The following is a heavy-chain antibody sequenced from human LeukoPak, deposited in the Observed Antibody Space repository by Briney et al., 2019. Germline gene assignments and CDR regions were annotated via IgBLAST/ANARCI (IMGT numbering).Heavy chain of an antibody. CDR3: ARALADYSQLPSDAFDI. CDR1: GYTFTSYA. Sequence: ASVKVSCKASGYTFTSYAMNWVRQAPGQGLEWMGWINTNTGNPTYAQGFTVRFVFSLDTSVSTAYLQISSLKAEDTAVYYCARALADYSQLPSDAFDIWGQGTMVTVSS. CDR2: INTNTGNP. V-gene: IGHV7-4-1*02. J-gene: IGHJ3*02. D-gene: IGHD1-1*01.